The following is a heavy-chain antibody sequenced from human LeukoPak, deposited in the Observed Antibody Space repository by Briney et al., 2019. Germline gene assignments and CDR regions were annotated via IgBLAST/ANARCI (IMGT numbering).Heavy chain of an antibody. CDR1: GGSISSGGYY. J-gene: IGHJ4*02. D-gene: IGHD3-22*01. CDR2: IYYSGST. Sequence: SETLSLTCTVSGGSISSGGYYWSWVRQHPGKGLEWIGYIYYSGSTHYNPSLKSRVTISVDTSKNQFSLKLSSVTAADTAVYYCARVKWAYYYDSSGYYFDYWGQGTLVTVSS. V-gene: IGHV4-31*03. CDR3: ARVKWAYYYDSSGYYFDY.